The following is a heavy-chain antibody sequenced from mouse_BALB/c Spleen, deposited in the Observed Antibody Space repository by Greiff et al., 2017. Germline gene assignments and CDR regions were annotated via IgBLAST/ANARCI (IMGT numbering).Heavy chain of an antibody. D-gene: IGHD4-1*01. CDR1: GFTFSDYY. V-gene: IGHV5-4*02. CDR3: ARVGGTAY. CDR2: ISDGGSYT. J-gene: IGHJ3*01. Sequence: EVKVVESGGGLVKPGGSLKLSCAASGFTFSDYYMYWVRQTPEKRLEWVATISDGGSYTYYPDSVKGRFTISRDNAKNNLYLQMSSLKSEDTAMYYCARVGGTAYWGQGTLVTVSA.